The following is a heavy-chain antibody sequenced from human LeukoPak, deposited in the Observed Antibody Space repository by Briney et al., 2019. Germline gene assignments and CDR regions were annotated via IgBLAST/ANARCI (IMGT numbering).Heavy chain of an antibody. D-gene: IGHD5-18*01. J-gene: IGHJ6*03. V-gene: IGHV4-61*02. CDR1: GGSISSGSYY. CDR2: IYTSGSI. Sequence: SQTLSLTCTVSGGSISSGSYYWSWIRQPAGKGLEWIGRIYTSGSIDYNPSLESRVTISVDTSKNQFSLKLSSVTAADTAVYYCAREGLDSYGSYYYYYYMDVWGKGTTVTVSS. CDR3: AREGLDSYGSYYYYYYMDV.